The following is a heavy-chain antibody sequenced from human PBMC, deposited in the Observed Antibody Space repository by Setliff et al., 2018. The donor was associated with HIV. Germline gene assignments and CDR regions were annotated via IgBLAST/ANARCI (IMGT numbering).Heavy chain of an antibody. CDR3: AKGIQLWPFDY. D-gene: IGHD5-18*01. CDR1: GLIFNAYA. Sequence: SLRLSCAAFGLIFNAYAMHWVRQSPGKGLEWVAVIWYDGSIEYYADSVKGRFTISRDTSKNTLYLQMNSLRAEDTAVYYCAKGIQLWPFDYWGQGTQVTAPQ. CDR2: IWYDGSIE. V-gene: IGHV3-33*06. J-gene: IGHJ4*02.